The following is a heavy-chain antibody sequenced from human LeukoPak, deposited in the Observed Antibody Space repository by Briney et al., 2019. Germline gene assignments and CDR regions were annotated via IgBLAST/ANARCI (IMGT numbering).Heavy chain of an antibody. V-gene: IGHV3-66*01. Sequence: GGSLRLSCAASGFTFSSYAMSWVRQAPGKGLEWVSLIYSGGSTLYADSVKGRFTISRDISENAVYLQMNSLRADDTAVYYCAREGHTRYFDYWGQGTLVTVSS. CDR1: GFTFSSYA. CDR2: IYSGGST. CDR3: AREGHTRYFDY. J-gene: IGHJ4*02.